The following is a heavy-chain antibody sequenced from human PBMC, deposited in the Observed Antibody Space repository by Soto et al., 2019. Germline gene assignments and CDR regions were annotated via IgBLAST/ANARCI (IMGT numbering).Heavy chain of an antibody. Sequence: QVQLVQSGAEVKKPGASVKVSCKASGYTFTSYDINWVRQATGQGLEWMGWMNPNSGNTGYAQKFQGRVTMTRNTSIVTAYMELSSLRSEDTAAYSWARAEYYYYCMDVWGQGTTVTVSS. CDR1: GYTFTSYD. J-gene: IGHJ6*02. CDR3: ARAEYYYYCMDV. V-gene: IGHV1-8*01. CDR2: MNPNSGNT.